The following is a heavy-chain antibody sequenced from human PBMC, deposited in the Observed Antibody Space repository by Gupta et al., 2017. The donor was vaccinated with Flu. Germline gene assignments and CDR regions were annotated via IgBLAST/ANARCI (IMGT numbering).Heavy chain of an antibody. J-gene: IGHJ4*02. CDR1: DGAISGFY. V-gene: IGHV4-34*02. CDR2: IDPTGTI. D-gene: IGHD6-19*01. Sequence: QVQLRQWGAGLLEPSATLSLTCAVYDGAISGFYWTWLRQPPGGGLEWIGEIDPTGTINYNPSLASRLTISVDTSQSQFSLRLTSVTAGDTAMYYCARGFSSGWFSQAMGFWGQGTLVSVSS. CDR3: ARGFSSGWFSQAMGF.